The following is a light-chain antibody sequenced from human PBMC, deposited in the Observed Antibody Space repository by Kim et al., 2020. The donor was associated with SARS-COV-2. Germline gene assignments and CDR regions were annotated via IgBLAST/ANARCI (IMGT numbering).Light chain of an antibody. V-gene: IGLV3-9*01. CDR1: NIASKD. J-gene: IGLJ3*02. CDR3: QVCDSSTSWV. CDR2: RNN. Sequence: SYELTQPLSMSVALGQTAMITCGGSNIASKDVHWYQQRPGQAPVLVIHRNNKRPSGIPERFSGSNPGNTATLTITSAQAADEADYYCQVCDSSTSWVFGG.